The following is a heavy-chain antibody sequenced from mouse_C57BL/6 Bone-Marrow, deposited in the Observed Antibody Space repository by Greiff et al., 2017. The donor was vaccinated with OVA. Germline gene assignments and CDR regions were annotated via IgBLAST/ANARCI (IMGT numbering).Heavy chain of an antibody. CDR3: AREGGSSFFDY. CDR2: IDPSDSYT. D-gene: IGHD1-1*01. CDR1: GYTFTSYW. J-gene: IGHJ2*01. Sequence: QVQLQQPGAELVKPGASVTLSCKASGYTFTSYWMQWVKQRPGQGLEWIGEIDPSDSYTNYNQKFKGKATLTVDTSSSTAYMQLSSLTSEDSAVYYCAREGGSSFFDYWGQGTTLTVSS. V-gene: IGHV1-50*01.